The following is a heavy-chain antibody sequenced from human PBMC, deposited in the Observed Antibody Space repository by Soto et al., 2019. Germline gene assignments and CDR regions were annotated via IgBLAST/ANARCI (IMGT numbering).Heavy chain of an antibody. CDR3: ASPRASIAAAGYEYVMDV. J-gene: IGHJ6*02. CDR2: INPSGGST. V-gene: IGHV1-46*01. Sequence: ASVKVFFKASGYTFTSYDMHCVREAPGQGLEWMGIINPSGGSTSYAQKFKGRVTMTRDTATSTVYMELSSRRSEDTAVYYCASPRASIAAAGYEYVMDVWG. CDR1: GYTFTSYD. D-gene: IGHD6-13*01.